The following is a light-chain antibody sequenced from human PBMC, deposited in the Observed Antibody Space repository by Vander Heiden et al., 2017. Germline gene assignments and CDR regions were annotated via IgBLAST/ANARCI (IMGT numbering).Light chain of an antibody. V-gene: IGKV2-30*01. CDR1: QSLVYSDGNTY. CDR2: KVS. J-gene: IGKJ1*01. CDR3: MQGTHWHT. Sequence: DVVMTQSPLSLPVTLGQPASISCRSSQSLVYSDGNTYLTWFQQRPGQSPRRLIYKVSNRDSGVPDRFSGSGSGTDFTLKISRVEAEDVGVYYCMQGTHWHTFGQGTKVEIK.